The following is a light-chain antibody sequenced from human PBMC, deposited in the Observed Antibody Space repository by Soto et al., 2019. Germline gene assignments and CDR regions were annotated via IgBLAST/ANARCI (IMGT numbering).Light chain of an antibody. CDR2: KAS. J-gene: IGKJ1*01. CDR3: QQYNSYSPT. Sequence: DIQMTQSPSTLSASVGDRVTITSRASQSISTWLAWYQQEPGKAPKLLIHKASSLQSGVPSRFSGSGSGTDFTLTISSLHPDDFATYYCQQYNSYSPTFGQGTKVDIK. CDR1: QSISTW. V-gene: IGKV1-5*03.